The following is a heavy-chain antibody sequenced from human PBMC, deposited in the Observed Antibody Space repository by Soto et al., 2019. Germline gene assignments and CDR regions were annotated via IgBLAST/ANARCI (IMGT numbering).Heavy chain of an antibody. Sequence: ASVKVSCKVSGYTLTELSMHWVRQAPGKGLEWMGGFDPEDGETIYAQKFQGRVTMTEDTSTDTAYMELSSLRSEDTAVYYCATDSQWLVQASNAFDIWGQGTMVTVSS. D-gene: IGHD6-19*01. CDR1: GYTLTELS. CDR3: ATDSQWLVQASNAFDI. V-gene: IGHV1-24*01. J-gene: IGHJ3*02. CDR2: FDPEDGET.